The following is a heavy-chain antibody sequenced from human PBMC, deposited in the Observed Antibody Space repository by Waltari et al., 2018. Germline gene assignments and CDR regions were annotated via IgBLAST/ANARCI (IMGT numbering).Heavy chain of an antibody. CDR2: IQRSGRT. V-gene: IGHV4-4*02. D-gene: IGHD2-15*01. Sequence: QMQLQESGPGLAKPSGTLSLTCTVSGDSMSSSDWWSWVRQTPEKGLEWIGQIQRSGRTHYNPSFESRVTISIDTSKNQFSLKVTSTTAADTAVYYCARDRGRGIYLDSWGRGTLVTVSP. CDR1: GDSMSSSDW. CDR3: ARDRGRGIYLDS. J-gene: IGHJ4*02.